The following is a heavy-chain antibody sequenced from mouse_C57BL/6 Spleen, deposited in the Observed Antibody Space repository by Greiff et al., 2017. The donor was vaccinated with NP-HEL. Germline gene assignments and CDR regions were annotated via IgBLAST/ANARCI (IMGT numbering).Heavy chain of an antibody. J-gene: IGHJ2*01. CDR1: GYSITSGYY. Sequence: ESGPGLVKPSQSLSLTCSVTGYSITSGYYWNWIRQFPGNKLEWMGYISYDGSNNYNPSLKNRISITRDTSKNQFFLKLNSVTTEDTATYYCARGGTTVVSDCWGQGTTLTVSS. CDR2: ISYDGSN. D-gene: IGHD1-1*01. V-gene: IGHV3-6*01. CDR3: ARGGTTVVSDC.